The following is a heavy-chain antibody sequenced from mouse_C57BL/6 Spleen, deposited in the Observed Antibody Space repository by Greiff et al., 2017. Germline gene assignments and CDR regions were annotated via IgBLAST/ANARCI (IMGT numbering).Heavy chain of an antibody. V-gene: IGHV1-82*01. Sequence: QVQLQQSGPELVKPGASVKISCKASGYAFSSSWMNWVKQRPGQGLEWIGRIYPGDGDTNYNGKFKGKATLTADKSSSTAYMQLSSLTSEDSAVYFCAREAYWAMDYWGQGTSVTVSS. CDR3: AREAYWAMDY. D-gene: IGHD2-10*01. CDR1: GYAFSSSW. CDR2: IYPGDGDT. J-gene: IGHJ4*01.